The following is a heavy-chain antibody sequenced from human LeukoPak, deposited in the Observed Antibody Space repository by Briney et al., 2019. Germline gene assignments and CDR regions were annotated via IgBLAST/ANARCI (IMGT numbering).Heavy chain of an antibody. CDR3: ARLVGGPDYYYFYYMDV. J-gene: IGHJ6*03. CDR2: INPNSGGT. V-gene: IGHV1-2*02. D-gene: IGHD2-15*01. Sequence: GASVKVSCKASGYTFTGYYMHWVRQAPGQGLEWMGWINPNSGGTNYAQKFQGRVTMTRDTSISTAYMELSRLRSDDTAVYYCARLVGGPDYYYFYYMDVWGKGTTVTISS. CDR1: GYTFTGYY.